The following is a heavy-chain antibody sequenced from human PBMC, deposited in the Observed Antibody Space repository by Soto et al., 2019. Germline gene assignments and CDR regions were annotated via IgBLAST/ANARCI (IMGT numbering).Heavy chain of an antibody. CDR2: IIPIFGTA. Sequence: ASVKVSCKASGGTFSSYAISWVRQAPGQGLEWMGGIIPIFGTANYAQKFQGRVTITADESTSTAYMELSSLRSEDTAVYYCARVGERYCSGGSCYNGMDVWGQGTTVTVSS. CDR1: GGTFSSYA. D-gene: IGHD2-15*01. CDR3: ARVGERYCSGGSCYNGMDV. J-gene: IGHJ6*02. V-gene: IGHV1-69*13.